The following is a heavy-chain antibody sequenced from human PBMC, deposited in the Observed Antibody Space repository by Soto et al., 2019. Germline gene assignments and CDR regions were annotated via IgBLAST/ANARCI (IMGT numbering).Heavy chain of an antibody. V-gene: IGHV3-23*01. CDR2: ISGSGGST. CDR1: GFTFSSYA. CDR3: AKHLGYCSSTSCLEYFQH. D-gene: IGHD2-2*01. Sequence: EVQLLESGGGLVQPGGSLRLSCAASGFTFSSYAMSWVRQAPGKGLEWVSAISGSGGSTYYADSVKGRFTISRDNSKNTLYLQMNSLRAEDTAVYYCAKHLGYCSSTSCLEYFQHWGQGTLVTVSS. J-gene: IGHJ1*01.